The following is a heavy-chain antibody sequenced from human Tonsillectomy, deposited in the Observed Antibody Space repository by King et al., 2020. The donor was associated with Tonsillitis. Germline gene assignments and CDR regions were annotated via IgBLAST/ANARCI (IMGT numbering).Heavy chain of an antibody. D-gene: IGHD1-26*01. CDR2: FRSKSGGGTS. CDR1: GFTFNNVW. V-gene: IGHV3-15*01. J-gene: IGHJ4*02. Sequence: VQLVESGGGLVKPGGSLRLSCAASGFTFNNVWMSWVRQAPGKGLEWVGRFRSKSGGGTSDYAALVEGRFTISKDDSRNVLYLQMNRLITEDTAVYYCTTQSGVYRTPFAYWGQGTLVSVSS. CDR3: TTQSGVYRTPFAY.